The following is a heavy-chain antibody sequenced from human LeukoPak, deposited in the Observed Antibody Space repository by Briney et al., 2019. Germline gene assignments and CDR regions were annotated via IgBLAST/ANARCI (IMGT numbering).Heavy chain of an antibody. CDR3: AKDIGVGYYDSSGYYDYYYDMDV. V-gene: IGHV3-23*01. Sequence: GGSLRLSCAASGFTVSSNYMTWVRQAPGKGLEWVSSISSSGGSTYYADSVKGRFTISRDNSKNTLYLQMNSLRAEDTAGYYCAKDIGVGYYDSSGYYDYYYDMDVWGQGTTVTVSS. J-gene: IGHJ6*02. D-gene: IGHD3-22*01. CDR2: ISSSGGST. CDR1: GFTVSSNY.